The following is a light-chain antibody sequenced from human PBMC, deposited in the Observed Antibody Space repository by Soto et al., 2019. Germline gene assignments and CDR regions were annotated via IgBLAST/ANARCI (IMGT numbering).Light chain of an antibody. Sequence: EIVLIQSSATLSLSPGERATLSCRASPSVTSNALAWYQQKPCQAPRLLIYGVSSRATGIPDRFSGSGSATDFTLTISSLEPEDFAVYYCQQRSKWPLTFGGGTKVEIK. V-gene: IGKV3-11*01. CDR3: QQRSKWPLT. CDR2: GVS. J-gene: IGKJ4*01. CDR1: PSVTSN.